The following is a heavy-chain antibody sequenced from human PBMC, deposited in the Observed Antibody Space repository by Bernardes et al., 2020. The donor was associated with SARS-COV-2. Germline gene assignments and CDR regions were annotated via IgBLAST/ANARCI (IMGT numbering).Heavy chain of an antibody. CDR1: GFTFSSYW. Sequence: GGSLRLSCAASGFTFSSYWMHWVRLGPGKGPVWVSRIKTDGTSPSYADSVKGRFTISRDNAKNTLYLQMNSLRVEDTAVYYCARGALSGTYGVGDYWGQGTLVTVSS. J-gene: IGHJ4*02. CDR2: IKTDGTSP. V-gene: IGHV3-74*01. D-gene: IGHD1-26*01. CDR3: ARGALSGTYGVGDY.